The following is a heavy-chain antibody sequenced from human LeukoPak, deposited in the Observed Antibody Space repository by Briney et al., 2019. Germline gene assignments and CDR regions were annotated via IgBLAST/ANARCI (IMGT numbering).Heavy chain of an antibody. CDR2: MYSGGST. D-gene: IGHD5-18*01. Sequence: GGSLRLSCAASGLTFASSVMSWGRQAPGKGLEWVSVMYSGGSTFYAESVKGRFTISRDNAKSSLYLQMYSLRAEDTAVYFCARQQQQLWYDWGQGTLVTVSS. J-gene: IGHJ4*02. V-gene: IGHV3-66*04. CDR3: ARQQQQLWYD. CDR1: GLTFASSV.